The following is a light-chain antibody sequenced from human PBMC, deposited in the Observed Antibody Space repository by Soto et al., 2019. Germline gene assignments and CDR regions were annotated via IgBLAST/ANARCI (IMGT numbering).Light chain of an antibody. Sequence: EIVMTQSPVTLSVSPGERATLSCRASQNVNSNLAWYQQKPGQAPRLLIYGASTRATGIPARFSGSGSGTEFTLIISSLQSEDFAVYYCQQYNNWPPLTFGGGTKVEIK. J-gene: IGKJ4*01. CDR3: QQYNNWPPLT. CDR1: QNVNSN. V-gene: IGKV3-15*01. CDR2: GAS.